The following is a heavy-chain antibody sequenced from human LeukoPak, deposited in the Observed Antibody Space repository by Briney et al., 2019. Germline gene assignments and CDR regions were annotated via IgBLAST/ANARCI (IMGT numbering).Heavy chain of an antibody. D-gene: IGHD3-9*01. V-gene: IGHV3-23*01. CDR3: AKDRDILTS. CDR2: ISGSATT. J-gene: IGHJ4*02. Sequence: QPGGSLRLSCAASGFTFSSYAMSWVRQAPGKGLEWVSAISGSATTYYADSVKGRFTISRDNSKNTLYLQMNSLRAEDTAVYYCAKDRDILTSWGQGTLVTVSS. CDR1: GFTFSSYA.